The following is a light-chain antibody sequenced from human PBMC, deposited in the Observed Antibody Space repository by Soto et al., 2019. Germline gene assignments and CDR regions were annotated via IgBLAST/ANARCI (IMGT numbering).Light chain of an antibody. Sequence: EIVVTQSPATLSVSPGERVTLSCRASQSVSSSLAWYQQRPGQAPRLLIYDTSTRAPGIADRFSGSGSGTDFTLTISRLEPEDFAVYYCQQFVSSPITFGGGTKVDIK. CDR2: DTS. CDR3: QQFVSSPIT. V-gene: IGKV3-20*01. CDR1: QSVSSS. J-gene: IGKJ4*01.